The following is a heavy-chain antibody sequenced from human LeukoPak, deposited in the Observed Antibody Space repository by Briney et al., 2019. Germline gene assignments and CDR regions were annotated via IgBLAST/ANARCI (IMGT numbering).Heavy chain of an antibody. CDR3: AREPNDYYYMDV. J-gene: IGHJ6*03. D-gene: IGHD4/OR15-4a*01. V-gene: IGHV1-18*01. CDR1: GYTFTSYG. Sequence: ASVTVSCKASGYTFTSYGISWVRQAPGQGLERMGWISAYNGNTNYAQKLQGRVTMTTDTSTSTAYMELRSLRSDDTAVYYCAREPNDYYYMDVWGKGTTVTVSS. CDR2: ISAYNGNT.